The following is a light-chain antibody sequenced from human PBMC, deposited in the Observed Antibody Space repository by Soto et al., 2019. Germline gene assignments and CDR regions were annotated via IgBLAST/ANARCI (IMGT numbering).Light chain of an antibody. Sequence: DIGLTQSPGTLSLSPGERATLSCRASQSVSSSYLAWYQQKPGQAPRLLIYGASSRATGIPDRFSGSGSGTDFTLTTSRLEPEDFAVYYCQQYGSSPRTFGQGTKV. CDR3: QQYGSSPRT. CDR1: QSVSSSY. V-gene: IGKV3-20*01. CDR2: GAS. J-gene: IGKJ1*01.